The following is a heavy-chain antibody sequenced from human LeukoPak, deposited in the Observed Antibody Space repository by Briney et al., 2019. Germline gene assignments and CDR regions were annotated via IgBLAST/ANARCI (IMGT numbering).Heavy chain of an antibody. CDR3: ARVITRGYYFDY. J-gene: IGHJ4*02. CDR1: GFTFDDYG. Sequence: PGGSLRLSCAASGFTFDDYGMSWVRQAPEKGLEWVSGINWNGGSTGYADSVKGRFTISRDNAKNSLYLQMNSLRAEDTALYYCARVITRGYYFDYWGQGTLVTVSS. CDR2: INWNGGST. D-gene: IGHD3-22*01. V-gene: IGHV3-20*04.